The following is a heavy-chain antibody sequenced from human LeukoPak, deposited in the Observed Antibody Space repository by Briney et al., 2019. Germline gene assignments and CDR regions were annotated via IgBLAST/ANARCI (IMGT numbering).Heavy chain of an antibody. CDR3: ARGRINYDSSGYYLDAFDI. J-gene: IGHJ3*02. V-gene: IGHV4-61*02. CDR1: GGSISSGSYY. Sequence: PSQTLSLTYTVSGGSISSGSYYWSWIRRPAGKGLEWIGRIYTSGSTNYNPSLKSRVTISVDTSKNQFSLKLSSVTAADTAVYYCARGRINYDSSGYYLDAFDIWGQGTMVTVSS. D-gene: IGHD3-22*01. CDR2: IYTSGST.